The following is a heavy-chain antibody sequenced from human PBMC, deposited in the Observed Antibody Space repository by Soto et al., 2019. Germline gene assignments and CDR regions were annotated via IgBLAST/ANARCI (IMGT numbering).Heavy chain of an antibody. CDR2: IIPIFGTA. V-gene: IGHV1-69*13. Sequence: SVKVSCKASGGTFSSYAISWVRQAPGQGLEWMGGIIPIFGTANYAQKFQGRVTITADESTSTAYMELSSLRSEDTAVYYCARESSGLNDAFDIWGQGTMVTVSS. D-gene: IGHD6-19*01. CDR1: GGTFSSYA. CDR3: ARESSGLNDAFDI. J-gene: IGHJ3*02.